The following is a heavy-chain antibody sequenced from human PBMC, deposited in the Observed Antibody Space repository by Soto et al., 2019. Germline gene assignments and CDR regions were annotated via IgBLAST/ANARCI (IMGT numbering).Heavy chain of an antibody. Sequence: SETLSLTCTVSGGSLSSYYWSWIRQPPGKGLEWIGYIYYSGSTNYNPSLKSRVTISVDTSKNQFSLKLSSVTAADTAVYYCARRGANYGDWFDYWGQGTLVTVSS. D-gene: IGHD4-17*01. CDR2: IYYSGST. CDR1: GGSLSSYY. V-gene: IGHV4-59*08. CDR3: ARRGANYGDWFDY. J-gene: IGHJ4*02.